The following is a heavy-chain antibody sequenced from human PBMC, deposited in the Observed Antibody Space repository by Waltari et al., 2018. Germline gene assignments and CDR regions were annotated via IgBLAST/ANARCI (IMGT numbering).Heavy chain of an antibody. V-gene: IGHV3-30*03. CDR3: AIIAAAAAFDI. Sequence: QVQLVASGGGVVQPGRSLRLSCAASGFPLSPSGMPWVRQAPGKGLEWVAVIAYDGSNKYYADSVKGRFTISRDNSKNTLYLQMNSLRAEDTAVYYCAIIAAAAAFDIWGQGTMVTVSS. J-gene: IGHJ3*02. CDR1: GFPLSPSG. CDR2: IAYDGSNK. D-gene: IGHD6-13*01.